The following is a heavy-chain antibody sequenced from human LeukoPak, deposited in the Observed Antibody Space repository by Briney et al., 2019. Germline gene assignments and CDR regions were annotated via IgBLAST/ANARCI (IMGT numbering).Heavy chain of an antibody. J-gene: IGHJ5*02. CDR1: GFTFTSYW. D-gene: IGHD3-3*01. Sequence: GGSQRLSCAASGFTFTSYWMNWVRQAPGKGLEWVGNIKPDGSQTYYVDSVKGRFTISRDNAKNSVSLQLNSLRAEDTAVYFCVRSIDAWGQGTLVTVSS. CDR2: IKPDGSQT. CDR3: VRSIDA. V-gene: IGHV3-7*03.